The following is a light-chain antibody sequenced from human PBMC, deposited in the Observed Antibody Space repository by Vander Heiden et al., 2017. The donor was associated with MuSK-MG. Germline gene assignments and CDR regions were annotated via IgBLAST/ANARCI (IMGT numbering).Light chain of an antibody. CDR3: CSYAGREVV. CDR1: SSDVGSYNL. J-gene: IGLJ2*01. V-gene: IGLV2-23*02. Sequence: QSALTQPASVSGSPGQSITISCTGTSSDVGSYNLVSWYQHHPGKAPKLMIYEVSKRPSGVSNRFSGPKSGNTASLTISGLQAEDEADYYCCSYAGREVVFGGGTKLTVL. CDR2: EVS.